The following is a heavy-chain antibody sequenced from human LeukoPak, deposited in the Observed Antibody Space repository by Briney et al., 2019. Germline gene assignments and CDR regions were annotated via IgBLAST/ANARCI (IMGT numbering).Heavy chain of an antibody. V-gene: IGHV4-39*01. CDR1: GGSISSSSYY. J-gene: IGHJ4*02. Sequence: PSETLSLTCTVSGGSISSSSYYWGWIRQPPGKGLEWIGRIYYSGSTYYNPSLKSRVTISVDTSKNQFSLKLSSVTAADTAVSYCARHSLAYYYDSSGYHIFDYWGQGTLVTVSS. D-gene: IGHD3-22*01. CDR2: IYYSGST. CDR3: ARHSLAYYYDSSGYHIFDY.